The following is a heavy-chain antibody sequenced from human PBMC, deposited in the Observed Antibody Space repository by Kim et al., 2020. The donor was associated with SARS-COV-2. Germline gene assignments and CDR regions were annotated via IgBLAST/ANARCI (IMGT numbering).Heavy chain of an antibody. CDR1: GFTFSSYW. D-gene: IGHD3-10*01. Sequence: GGSLRLSCAASGFTFSSYWMSWVRQAPGKGLEWVANIKQDGSEKYYVDSVKGRFTISRDNAKNSLYLQMNSLRAEDTAVYYCARKDRRITMVRGVKAAFDIWGQGTMVTVSS. CDR2: IKQDGSEK. V-gene: IGHV3-7*03. J-gene: IGHJ3*02. CDR3: ARKDRRITMVRGVKAAFDI.